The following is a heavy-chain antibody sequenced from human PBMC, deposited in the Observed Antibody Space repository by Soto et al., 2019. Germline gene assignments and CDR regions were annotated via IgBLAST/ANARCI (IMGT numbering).Heavy chain of an antibody. Sequence: GGSLRLSCAGSGFTSGYSYMSWIRQAPGKGLEWLSYISPGSRYPAYADSVKGRFTISRDNAKRSLYLQMMSLTAEDTAIYYCVRGGGGGLFDPWGQGTMVTVSS. J-gene: IGHJ5*02. CDR1: GFTSGYSY. CDR2: ISPGSRYP. CDR3: VRGGGGGLFDP. V-gene: IGHV3-11*06. D-gene: IGHD2-15*01.